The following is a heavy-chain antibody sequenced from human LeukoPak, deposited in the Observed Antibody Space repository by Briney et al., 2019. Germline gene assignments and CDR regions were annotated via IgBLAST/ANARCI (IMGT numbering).Heavy chain of an antibody. D-gene: IGHD3-22*01. CDR3: AKDLMILVVKGLFDY. Sequence: PGGALRLSCAASGFTFSDYYMSWIRQAPGKGLEWVSAISGSGGSTYYADSVKGRFTISRDNSKNTLYLQMNSLRAEDTAVYYCAKDLMILVVKGLFDYWGQGTLVTVSS. J-gene: IGHJ4*02. V-gene: IGHV3-23*01. CDR1: GFTFSDYY. CDR2: ISGSGGST.